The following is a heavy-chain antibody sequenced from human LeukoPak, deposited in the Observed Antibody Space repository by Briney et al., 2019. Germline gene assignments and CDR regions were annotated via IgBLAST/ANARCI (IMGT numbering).Heavy chain of an antibody. V-gene: IGHV1-8*03. CDR3: ARGSGSYYAFDI. CDR2: MNPNSGNT. D-gene: IGHD1-26*01. Sequence: ASVMVSCKASGYTFTSYDINWVRQATGQGLEWMGWMNPNSGNTGYAQKFQGRVTITRNTSISTAYMELSSLRSEDTAVYYCARGSGSYYAFDIWGQGTMVTVSS. CDR1: GYTFTSYD. J-gene: IGHJ3*02.